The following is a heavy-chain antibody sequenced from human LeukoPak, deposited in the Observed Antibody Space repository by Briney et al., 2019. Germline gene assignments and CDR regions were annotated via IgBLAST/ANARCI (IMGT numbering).Heavy chain of an antibody. CDR2: IYYTGTT. V-gene: IGHV4-59*01. Sequence: PSETLSLTCTISGDSTNTYFWSWIRQPPGKGLEWIGYIYYTGTTNYNPSLKSRVTISVDTFKNQFSLKVSSVTAADTGVYYCASKSTDHGELRFDYWGQGTLVTVSS. J-gene: IGHJ4*02. D-gene: IGHD4-17*01. CDR1: GDSTNTYF. CDR3: ASKSTDHGELRFDY.